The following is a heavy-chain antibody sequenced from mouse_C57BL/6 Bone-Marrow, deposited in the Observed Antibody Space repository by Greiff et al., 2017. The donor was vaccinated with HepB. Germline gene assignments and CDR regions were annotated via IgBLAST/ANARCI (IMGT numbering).Heavy chain of an antibody. CDR1: GYAFTNYL. CDR2: INPGSGGT. J-gene: IGHJ2*02. CDR3: ARGVTGTKYYFDY. Sequence: QVQLQQSGAELVRPGTSVKVSCKASGYAFTNYLIEWVKQRPGQGLEWIGVINPGSGGTNYNEKFKGKATLTADKSSSTAYMQLSSLTSEDSAVYFCARGVTGTKYYFDYWGQGTSLTVSS. D-gene: IGHD4-1*01. V-gene: IGHV1-54*01.